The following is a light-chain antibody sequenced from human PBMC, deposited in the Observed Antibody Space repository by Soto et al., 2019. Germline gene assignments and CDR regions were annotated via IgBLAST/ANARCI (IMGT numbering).Light chain of an antibody. CDR2: DAS. J-gene: IGKJ4*01. Sequence: IQLTQSPSSLSASVGDIVTITCRASQGISSYLAWYQQKPGKAPNLLIYDASTLHSGVPSRFSGGGSGTDFTLTISSLQPEDFATYYCQQVNVYPSTFGGGTKVDIK. CDR3: QQVNVYPST. V-gene: IGKV1-9*01. CDR1: QGISSY.